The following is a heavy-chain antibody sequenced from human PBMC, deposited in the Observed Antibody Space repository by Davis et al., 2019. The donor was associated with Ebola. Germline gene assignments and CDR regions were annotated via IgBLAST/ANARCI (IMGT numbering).Heavy chain of an antibody. Sequence: GESLKISCAASGFTFSSYGMHRVRQAPGKGLEWVAVISYDGSNKYYADSVKGRFTISRDNSKNTLYLQMNSLRAEDTAVYYCAKTSSQVAGTMSYYGMDVWGQGTTVTVSS. V-gene: IGHV3-30*18. D-gene: IGHD3-10*02. CDR1: GFTFSSYG. CDR3: AKTSSQVAGTMSYYGMDV. J-gene: IGHJ6*02. CDR2: ISYDGSNK.